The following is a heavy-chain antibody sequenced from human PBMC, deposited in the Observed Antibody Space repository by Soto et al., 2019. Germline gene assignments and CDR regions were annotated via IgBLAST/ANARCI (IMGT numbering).Heavy chain of an antibody. CDR3: TTDCSGGSCTDWFDP. V-gene: IGHV3-15*01. D-gene: IGHD2-15*01. J-gene: IGHJ5*02. CDR2: IKSKTDGGTT. CDR1: GFTFSNAW. Sequence: GGSLRLSCAASGFTFSNAWMSWVRQAPGKGLEWVGRIKSKTDGGTTDYAAPVKGRFTISRDDSKNTLYLQMNSLKTEDTAVYYCTTDCSGGSCTDWFDPWGQGTLVTVSS.